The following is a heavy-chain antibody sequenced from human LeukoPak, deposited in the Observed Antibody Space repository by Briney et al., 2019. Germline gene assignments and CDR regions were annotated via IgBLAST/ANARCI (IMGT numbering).Heavy chain of an antibody. CDR2: INHSGST. CDR1: GGSFSGYY. Sequence: PSETLSLTCAVYGGSFSGYYWSWIRQPPGKGLEWIGEINHSGSTNYNPSLKSRVTISVDTSKNQFSLKLSSVTAADTAVYYCAWAVGAATGRYFDYWGQGTLVTVSS. D-gene: IGHD2-15*01. V-gene: IGHV4-34*01. J-gene: IGHJ4*02. CDR3: AWAVGAATGRYFDY.